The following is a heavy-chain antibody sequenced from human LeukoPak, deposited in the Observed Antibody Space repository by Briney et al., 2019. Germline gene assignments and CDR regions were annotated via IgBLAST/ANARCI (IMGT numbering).Heavy chain of an antibody. CDR1: GYTLTELS. V-gene: IGHV1-24*01. J-gene: IGHJ3*02. D-gene: IGHD1-20*01. CDR2: FDPEDGET. Sequence: ASVKVSCKVSGYTLTELSMPWVRQAPGKGLEWMGGFDPEDGETIYAQKFQGRVTMTEDTSTDTAYMELSSLRSEDTAVYYCGNWNDGMEAFDIWGQGTMVTVSS. CDR3: GNWNDGMEAFDI.